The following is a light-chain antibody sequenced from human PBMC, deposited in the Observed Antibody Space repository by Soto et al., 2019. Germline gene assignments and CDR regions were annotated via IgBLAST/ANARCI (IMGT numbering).Light chain of an antibody. V-gene: IGLV2-14*01. Sequence: QSVLTQPPSASGSPGQSVAISCTGTSSDVGGYNYVSWYQQHPGRAPKLMIYEVSNRPSGVSNRFSGSKSGNTASLTMSGLQPEDEADYYCSSYTSSSTYVFGTGTKVTVL. CDR3: SSYTSSSTYV. CDR1: SSDVGGYNY. CDR2: EVS. J-gene: IGLJ1*01.